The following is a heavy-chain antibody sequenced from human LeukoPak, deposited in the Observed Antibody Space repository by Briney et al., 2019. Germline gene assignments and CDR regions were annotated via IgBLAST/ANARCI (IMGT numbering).Heavy chain of an antibody. D-gene: IGHD4-23*01. V-gene: IGHV3-23*01. CDR1: GFTFSSYA. J-gene: IGHJ3*02. CDR2: ISGSGGST. CDR3: AKGLYGGNLTDAFDI. Sequence: GGSLRLSCAASGFTFSSYAMSWVRQAPGKGLEWVSAISGSGGSTYYAASVKGRFTISRDNSKNTLYLQMNSLRAEDTAVYYCAKGLYGGNLTDAFDIWGQGTMVTVSS.